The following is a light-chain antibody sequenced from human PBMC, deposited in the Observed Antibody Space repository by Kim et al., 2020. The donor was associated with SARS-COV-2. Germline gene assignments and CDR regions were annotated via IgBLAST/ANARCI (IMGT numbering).Light chain of an antibody. V-gene: IGKV3-20*01. J-gene: IGKJ1*01. CDR3: QQYGGSPWT. Sequence: SPGEGATIPCRARQSVSSSSLAWYQQKPGQAPRLLIYGTSSRATGIPDRFSGSGSGTDFTLTISRLEPEDFAVYYCQQYGGSPWTFGQGTKVDIK. CDR2: GTS. CDR1: QSVSSSS.